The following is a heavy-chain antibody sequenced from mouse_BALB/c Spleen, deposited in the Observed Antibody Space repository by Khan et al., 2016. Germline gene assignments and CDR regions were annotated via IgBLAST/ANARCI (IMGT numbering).Heavy chain of an antibody. D-gene: IGHD2-2*01. V-gene: IGHV3-2*02. CDR2: ISYSGSS. J-gene: IGHJ2*01. CDR1: GYSITSDYA. CDR3: ARSPLYGYDPYYFDY. Sequence: EVQLQASGPGLVKPSQSLSLTCNVTGYSITSDYAWNWIRQFPGNKLEWMGYISYSGSSSYNPSLKSRISVTRDTSQNQFFLQLNSVTTEDTAKYYCARSPLYGYDPYYFDYWGQGTTLTVSS.